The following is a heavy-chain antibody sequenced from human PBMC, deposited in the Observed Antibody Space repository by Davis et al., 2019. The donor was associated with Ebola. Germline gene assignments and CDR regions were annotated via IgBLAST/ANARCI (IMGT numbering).Heavy chain of an antibody. D-gene: IGHD6-13*01. V-gene: IGHV4-61*08. Sequence: SGPTLVKPTQTLTLTCTFSGFSLSTSGMCVSWIRQPPGKGLEWIGYIHYSGSTNYNPSLKSRVTMSVDTSRNQFSLKLNSVTAADTAVYFCAREVPGAGHLDYWGQGILVTVSS. CDR3: AREVPGAGHLDY. CDR1: GFSLSTSGMC. J-gene: IGHJ4*02. CDR2: IHYSGST.